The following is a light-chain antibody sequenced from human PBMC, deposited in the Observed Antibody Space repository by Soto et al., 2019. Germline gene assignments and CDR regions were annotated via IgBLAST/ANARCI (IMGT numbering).Light chain of an antibody. Sequence: DIQMTQSPSSLSASVGDRVTITCRASQNINFYLNWFQQKPGKAPKVLIYAASSLQVGVPSRFSGSGSGTDFTLTISRLEPEDFAVYYCQQYGSSPLLTFGGGTKVDIK. CDR3: QQYGSSPLLT. J-gene: IGKJ4*01. CDR1: QNINFY. V-gene: IGKV1-39*01. CDR2: AAS.